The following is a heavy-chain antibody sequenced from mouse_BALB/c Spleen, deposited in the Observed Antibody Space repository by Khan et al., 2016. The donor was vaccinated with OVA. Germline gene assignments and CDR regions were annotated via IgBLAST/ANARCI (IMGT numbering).Heavy chain of an antibody. Sequence: EVQLQESGGDLVKPGGSLKLSCATSGFTFSTYGMSWVRQTPDKRLEWVAAISSGGSYTYYPGSVEGRFTISRDNANNTLYLQMSSLKSEDTAIYYCTRLAYYYNSEGFAYWGQGTLVTVSA. D-gene: IGHD1-1*01. CDR3: TRLAYYYNSEGFAY. V-gene: IGHV5-6*01. CDR1: GFTFSTYG. CDR2: ISSGGSYT. J-gene: IGHJ3*01.